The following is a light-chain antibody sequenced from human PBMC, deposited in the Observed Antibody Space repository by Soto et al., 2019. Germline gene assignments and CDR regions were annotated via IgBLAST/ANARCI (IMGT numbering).Light chain of an antibody. J-gene: IGLJ2*01. CDR3: SSYAASDNFVI. CDR2: EVY. V-gene: IGLV2-8*01. CDR1: DSDVGGYNF. Sequence: QAVVTQPPSASGSPGQSVTISCTGTDSDVGGYNFVSWYQQHPGRAPKLMIYEVYQRPSGVPDRFSGSKSGNTASLTVSGLQAEDEANYYCSSYAASDNFVIFGGGTKLTVL.